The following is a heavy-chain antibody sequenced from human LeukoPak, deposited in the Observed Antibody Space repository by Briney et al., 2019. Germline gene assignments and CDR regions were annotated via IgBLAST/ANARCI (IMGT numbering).Heavy chain of an antibody. CDR3: AKDPGYSSGWRDY. D-gene: IGHD6-19*01. Sequence: PGGSLRLSCAVSGFTFSSYGMHWVRQAPGKGLEWVAVISYDASNKYYADSVQGRFTISRDNSKSTLYLQMNSLRAEDTAVYYCAKDPGYSSGWRDYWGQGTLVTVSS. J-gene: IGHJ4*02. CDR1: GFTFSSYG. V-gene: IGHV3-30*18. CDR2: ISYDASNK.